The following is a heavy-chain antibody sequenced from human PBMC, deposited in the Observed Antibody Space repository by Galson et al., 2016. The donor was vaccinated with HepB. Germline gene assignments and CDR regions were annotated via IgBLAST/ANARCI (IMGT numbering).Heavy chain of an antibody. V-gene: IGHV3-30*04. CDR2: VSYDGGSR. Sequence: SLRLSCAASGFIFSAYAIHWVRQAPGKGLEWMALVSYDGGSRYYADSVQGRFSISRDNSKNTLYLQMGSLRADDTGVYYCVRDGKKGVRGGNYFDYWGQGTLVTVSS. CDR1: GFIFSAYA. CDR3: VRDGKKGVRGGNYFDY. D-gene: IGHD3-10*01. J-gene: IGHJ4*02.